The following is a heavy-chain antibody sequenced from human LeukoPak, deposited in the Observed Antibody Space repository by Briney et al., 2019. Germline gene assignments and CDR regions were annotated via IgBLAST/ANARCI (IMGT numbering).Heavy chain of an antibody. CDR2: MNPNSGNT. CDR3: ARGVSSVLTGYYNREWFDP. D-gene: IGHD3-9*01. Sequence: ASVKVSCKASGYTFTSYDINWVRQATGQGLEWMGWMNPNSGNTGYAQKFQGRVTMTRNTSISTAYMELSSLRSEDTAVYYCARGVSSVLTGYYNREWFDPWGQGTLVTVSS. J-gene: IGHJ5*02. V-gene: IGHV1-8*01. CDR1: GYTFTSYD.